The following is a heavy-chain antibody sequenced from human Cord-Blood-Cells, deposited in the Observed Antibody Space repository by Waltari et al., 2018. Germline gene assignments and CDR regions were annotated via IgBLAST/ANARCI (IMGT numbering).Heavy chain of an antibody. D-gene: IGHD1-1*01. Sequence: QVQLQQWGAGLLKPSETLSLTCAVYGGSFSGYYWSWIRQPPGKGLEWIGEINHSGSTNYNPSLKSRVTISVDTSKNQFSLKLSSVTAADTAMYYCARAPRTDPGWFDPWGQGTLVTVSS. CDR3: ARAPRTDPGWFDP. CDR1: GGSFSGYY. V-gene: IGHV4-34*01. J-gene: IGHJ5*02. CDR2: INHSGST.